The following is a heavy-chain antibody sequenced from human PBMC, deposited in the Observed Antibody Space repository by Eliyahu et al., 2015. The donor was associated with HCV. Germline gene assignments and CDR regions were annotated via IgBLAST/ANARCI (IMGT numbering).Heavy chain of an antibody. V-gene: IGHV3-23*01. Sequence: EVQLLESGGDLVQPGGSLRLSCAASGFTFSNYAVVWFGQAPGKGLXWVSVIGASGGGAYYADSVKGRFIISRDNSKNTLSLQMNSLRAEDTAVYYCAKDLTHCNSITCYTGLDYWGQGTLVTVSS. CDR3: AKDLTHCNSITCYTGLDY. D-gene: IGHD2-2*02. CDR2: IGASGGGA. CDR1: GFTFSNYA. J-gene: IGHJ4*02.